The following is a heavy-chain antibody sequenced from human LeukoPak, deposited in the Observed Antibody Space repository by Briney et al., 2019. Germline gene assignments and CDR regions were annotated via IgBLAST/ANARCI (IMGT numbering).Heavy chain of an antibody. CDR1: GFTVSSNY. J-gene: IGHJ5*02. CDR2: IYSGGST. CDR3: ARDKARIAAALLDP. V-gene: IGHV3-66*01. D-gene: IGHD6-13*01. Sequence: GGSLRLSCAASGFTVSSNYMSWVRQAPGKGLEWVSVIYSGGSTYYADSVKGRFTISRDNSKNTLYLQMNSLRAEDTAVYYCARDKARIAAALLDPWGQGTLVTVSS.